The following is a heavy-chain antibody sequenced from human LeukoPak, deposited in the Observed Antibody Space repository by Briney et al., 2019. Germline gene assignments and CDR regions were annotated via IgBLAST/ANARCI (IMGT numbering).Heavy chain of an antibody. V-gene: IGHV3-23*01. J-gene: IGHJ4*02. CDR3: AKDRGSGRYVGNDLDY. Sequence: GGSLRLSCVASGFTFSSYAMSWVRQAPGKGLEWVSVISGSGGSTYYADSVQGRFTISRDNSKNTLYLHMNSLRAEDTAVYYCAKDRGSGRYVGNDLDYWGQGTLVTISS. CDR1: GFTFSSYA. CDR2: ISGSGGST. D-gene: IGHD3-10*01.